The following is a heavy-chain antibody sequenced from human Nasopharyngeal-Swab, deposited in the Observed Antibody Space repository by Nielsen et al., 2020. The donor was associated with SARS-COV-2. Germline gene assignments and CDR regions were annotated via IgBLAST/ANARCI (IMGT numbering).Heavy chain of an antibody. CDR2: IIPIFGTA. D-gene: IGHD6-6*01. CDR3: AGVRGRSSSFQGGMDV. CDR1: GGTFSSYA. V-gene: IGHV1-69*13. Sequence: SVKVSCKASGGTFSSYAISWVRQAPGQGLEWMGGIIPIFGTANYAQKFQGRVTITADESTSTAYMELSSLRSEDTAVYYCAGVRGRSSSFQGGMDVWGQGTTVTVSS. J-gene: IGHJ6*02.